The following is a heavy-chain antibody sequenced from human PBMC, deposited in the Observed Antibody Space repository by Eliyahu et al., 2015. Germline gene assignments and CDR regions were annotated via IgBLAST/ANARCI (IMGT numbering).Heavy chain of an antibody. V-gene: IGHV1-18*01. CDR2: ISAYNGNT. CDR1: GYTFTSYX. CDR3: ASAYCSGGSCYLIDAFDI. J-gene: IGHJ3*02. D-gene: IGHD2-15*01. Sequence: QVQLVQSGAEVKKPGASXKVSCKASGYTFTSYXXXWVRQAPGQGLEWMGWISAYNGNTNYAQKLQGRVTMTTDTSTSTAYMELRSLRSDDTAVYYCASAYCSGGSCYLIDAFDIWGQGTMVTVSS.